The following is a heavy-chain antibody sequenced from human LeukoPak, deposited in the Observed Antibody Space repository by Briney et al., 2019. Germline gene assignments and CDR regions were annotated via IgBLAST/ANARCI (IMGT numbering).Heavy chain of an antibody. CDR2: MNPNSGNT. D-gene: IGHD5-18*01. CDR1: GYTFTSYD. J-gene: IGHJ4*02. Sequence: GASVKVSCNASGYTFTSYDINWVRQATGQGLEWMGWMNPNSGNTGYAQKFQGRVTLTRNTSISTAYMELSSLRSEDAAVYYCARGLGRTAMVTRGEVRFDYWGQGTLVTVSS. CDR3: ARGLGRTAMVTRGEVRFDY. V-gene: IGHV1-8*01.